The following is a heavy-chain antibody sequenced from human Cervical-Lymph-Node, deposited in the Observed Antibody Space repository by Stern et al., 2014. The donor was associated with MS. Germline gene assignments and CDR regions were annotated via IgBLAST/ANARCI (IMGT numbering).Heavy chain of an antibody. D-gene: IGHD3-10*01. CDR1: GILFSGAS. CDR2: IRSKTNAYTT. J-gene: IGHJ4*02. Sequence: EVHLVESGGGLVQPGGSLKLSCAASGILFSGASMHWVRQPSGKGLEWIGRIRSKTNAYTTTYTASVKGRFTISRDDSKMTTYLQMNSLKSEDTALYYCVSDGSGWRNWGQGTLVTVSS. V-gene: IGHV3-73*01. CDR3: VSDGSGWRN.